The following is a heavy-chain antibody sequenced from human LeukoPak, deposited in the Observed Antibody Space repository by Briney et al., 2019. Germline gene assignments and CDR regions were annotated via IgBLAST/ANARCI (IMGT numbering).Heavy chain of an antibody. Sequence: GASVKVSCKASGYTFTSYGISWVRQAPGQGLEWMGWISAYNGNTNYAQKLQGRVTMTTDTSTSTAYMELRSLRSDDTAVYYCARVKSVNGYSSSIDAFDIWGQGTMVTVSS. V-gene: IGHV1-18*01. CDR3: ARVKSVNGYSSSIDAFDI. CDR1: GYTFTSYG. D-gene: IGHD6-13*01. CDR2: ISAYNGNT. J-gene: IGHJ3*02.